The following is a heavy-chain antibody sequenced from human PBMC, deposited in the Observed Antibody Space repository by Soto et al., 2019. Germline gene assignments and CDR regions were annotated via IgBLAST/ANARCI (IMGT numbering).Heavy chain of an antibody. J-gene: IGHJ3*02. V-gene: IGHV3-23*01. CDR1: GFTFSSYA. CDR3: AKTRGPDYSSGWQDDAFDI. D-gene: IGHD6-25*01. CDR2: LSGSGGST. Sequence: EVQLLESGGGLVQPGGSLRLSCAASGFTFSSYAMSWVRQAPGKGLEWVSALSGSGGSTYYADSVKGRFTISRDNSKNTLYLQMNSLRAEDTAVYYCAKTRGPDYSSGWQDDAFDIWGQGTMVTVSS.